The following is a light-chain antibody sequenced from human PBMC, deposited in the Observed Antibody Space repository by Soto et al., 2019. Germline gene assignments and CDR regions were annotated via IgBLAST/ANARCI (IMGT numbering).Light chain of an antibody. V-gene: IGKV1-5*03. Sequence: DIQMTQSPSTLSGSVGDRVTITCRASQTISSWLAWYQQKPGKAPNLLIHKASHLESGVPSRFSGSGSGTEFTLTISSLQPGDFATYYCQHYNTYPWTFGQGTRLEIK. CDR1: QTISSW. CDR3: QHYNTYPWT. J-gene: IGKJ5*01. CDR2: KAS.